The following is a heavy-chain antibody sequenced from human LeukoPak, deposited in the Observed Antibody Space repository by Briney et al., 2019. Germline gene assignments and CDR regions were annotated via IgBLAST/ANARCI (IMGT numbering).Heavy chain of an antibody. CDR1: GYTFTSYG. D-gene: IGHD3-10*01. CDR2: ISAYNGNT. V-gene: IGHV1-18*01. Sequence: ASVKVSCKASGYTFTSYGISWVRQAPGQGLEWMGWISAYNGNTNYAQKLQGRVTMTTDTSTSTAYMELRSLRSDDTAVYYCATGSPPLYYYGSGTSPGNFQHWGQGTLVTVSS. CDR3: ATGSPPLYYYGSGTSPGNFQH. J-gene: IGHJ1*01.